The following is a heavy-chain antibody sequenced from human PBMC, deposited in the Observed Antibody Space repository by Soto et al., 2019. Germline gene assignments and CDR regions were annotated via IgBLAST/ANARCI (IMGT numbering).Heavy chain of an antibody. CDR2: ISSNGVST. D-gene: IGHD3-3*01. Sequence: GGSLRLSCAASGFTFSNFAMHWVRQAPGKGLEYVSAISSNGVSTYYTDSVNGRFIISRDNSKNTLYLQMGSLRAEDMAVYYCARTNYDFWSGYPQGYFDYWGQGALVNVSS. J-gene: IGHJ4*02. V-gene: IGHV3-64*02. CDR1: GFTFSNFA. CDR3: ARTNYDFWSGYPQGYFDY.